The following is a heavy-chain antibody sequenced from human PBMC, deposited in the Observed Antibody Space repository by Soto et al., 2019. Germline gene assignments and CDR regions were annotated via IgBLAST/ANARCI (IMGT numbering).Heavy chain of an antibody. CDR1: GGTFSSYA. CDR3: ARGVGEEDIVLVPAAYYYYGMDV. D-gene: IGHD2-2*01. CDR2: IIPIFGTA. Sequence: ASVKVSCKASGGTFSSYAISWVRQAPGQGLEWMGGIIPIFGTANYAQKFQGRVTITADESTSTAHMELSSLRSEDTAVYYCARGVGEEDIVLVPAAYYYYGMDVWGQGTTVTVSS. V-gene: IGHV1-69*13. J-gene: IGHJ6*02.